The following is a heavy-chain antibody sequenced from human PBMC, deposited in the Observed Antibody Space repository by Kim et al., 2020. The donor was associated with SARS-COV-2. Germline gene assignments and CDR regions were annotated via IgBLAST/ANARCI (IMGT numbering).Heavy chain of an antibody. V-gene: IGHV3-43*02. CDR1: GFTFHNYA. CDR2: ISGDGGGT. CDR3: AKDAPYSSTWYDAFDI. Sequence: GGSLRLSCAASGFTFHNYAMHWVRQAPGKGLEWVSVISGDGGGTHYADSVKGRFIISRDNSKNSLYLQMKSLRIEDTGLYYCAKDAPYSSTWYDAFDIWGQGTMVTVSS. J-gene: IGHJ3*02. D-gene: IGHD6-13*01.